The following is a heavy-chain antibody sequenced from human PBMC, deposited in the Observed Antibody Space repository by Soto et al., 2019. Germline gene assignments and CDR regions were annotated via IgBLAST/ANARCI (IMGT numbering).Heavy chain of an antibody. V-gene: IGHV1-24*01. J-gene: IGHJ4*02. CDR3: ATALEYSSGWSEEHFDY. D-gene: IGHD6-19*01. CDR1: GYTLTELS. Sequence: ASVKVSCKVSGYTLTELSMHWVRQAPGKGLEWMGGFDPEDGETIYAQKFQGRVTMTEDTSTDTAYMELNSLRSEDTAVYYCATALEYSSGWSEEHFDYWGQGSLVTVSS. CDR2: FDPEDGET.